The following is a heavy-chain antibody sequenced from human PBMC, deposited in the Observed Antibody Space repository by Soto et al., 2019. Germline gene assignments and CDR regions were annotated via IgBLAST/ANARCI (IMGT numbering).Heavy chain of an antibody. V-gene: IGHV1-18*01. CDR1: GYTFTSYG. CDR2: ISAYNGNT. Sequence: QVQLVQSGAEVKKPGASVKVSCKASGYTFTSYGISWVRQAPGQGLEWMGWISAYNGNTNYAQKLQGRVTMTTDTSTSTAYMELRSLRSDDTAVYYCARDKQAPRSYYYYGMDVWGQGTTVTVSS. CDR3: ARDKQAPRSYYYYGMDV. J-gene: IGHJ6*02. D-gene: IGHD6-13*01.